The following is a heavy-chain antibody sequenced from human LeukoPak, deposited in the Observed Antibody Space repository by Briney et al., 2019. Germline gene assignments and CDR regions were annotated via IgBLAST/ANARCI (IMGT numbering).Heavy chain of an antibody. J-gene: IGHJ3*02. V-gene: IGHV3-23*01. CDR2: ISGSGGST. Sequence: GGSLRLSCAASGFTFSSYGMSWVRQAPGKGLEWVSAISGSGGSTYYADSVKGRFTISRDNSNNTLYLQMNSLRAEDTAVYYCAKKAPPRNYDILTGYYLNNGAFDIWGQGTMVTVSS. CDR1: GFTFSSYG. CDR3: AKKAPPRNYDILTGYYLNNGAFDI. D-gene: IGHD3-9*01.